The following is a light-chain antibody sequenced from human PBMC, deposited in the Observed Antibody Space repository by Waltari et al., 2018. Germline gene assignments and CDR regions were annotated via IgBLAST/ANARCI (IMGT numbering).Light chain of an antibody. Sequence: EIVLTQSPATLSLSPGETATLSCRASQSVGTYLAWYQQKPGQAPRLLIYDASNRATRIPDRFRGSGSGTDFTLTISSLEPEDFALYYCQQRSSWTPHTFGQGARLEIK. V-gene: IGKV3-11*01. CDR2: DAS. J-gene: IGKJ2*01. CDR3: QQRSSWTPHT. CDR1: QSVGTY.